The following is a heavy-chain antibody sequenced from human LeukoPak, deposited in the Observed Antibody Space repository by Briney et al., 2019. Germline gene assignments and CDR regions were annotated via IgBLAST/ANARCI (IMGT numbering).Heavy chain of an antibody. CDR3: ARSGRDSNYYFDY. CDR1: GFTFSDYY. CDR2: ISSSGSTI. J-gene: IGHJ4*02. D-gene: IGHD6-13*01. V-gene: IGHV3-11*01. Sequence: GGSLRLSCAASGFTFSDYYMSWIRQAPGKGLEWVSYISSSGSTIYYADSVKGRFTISRDNAKNSLYLQMNSLRAEDMAVYYCARSGRDSNYYFDYWGQGTLVTVSS.